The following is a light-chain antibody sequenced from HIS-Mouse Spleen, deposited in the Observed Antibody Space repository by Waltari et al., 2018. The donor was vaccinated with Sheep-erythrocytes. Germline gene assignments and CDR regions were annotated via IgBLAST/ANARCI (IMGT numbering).Light chain of an antibody. CDR2: DVS. CDR1: SRHVGGYTY. CDR3: CSYAGSYNHV. Sequence: QSALTKPRSVSGSPGQAVTLLCTRTSRHVGGYTYVASYQQHPGKAPKLMIYDVSKPPSGVPDRFSGSKSGNTASLTISGLQAEDEADYYCCSYAGSYNHVFATGTKVTVL. J-gene: IGLJ1*01. V-gene: IGLV2-11*01.